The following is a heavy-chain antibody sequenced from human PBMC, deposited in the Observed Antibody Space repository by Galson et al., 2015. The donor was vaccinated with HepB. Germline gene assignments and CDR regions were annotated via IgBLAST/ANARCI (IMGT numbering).Heavy chain of an antibody. CDR3: ARGTVGYGSGSYFPWFDP. Sequence: SVKVSCKASGYTFSNYAIHWVRQAPGQSLECMGWINAANGNTKYSQKFQGRVTMTTDTSTSTAYMELRSLRSDDTAVYYCARGTVGYGSGSYFPWFDPWGQGTLVTVSS. V-gene: IGHV1-3*01. CDR1: GYTFSNYA. D-gene: IGHD3-10*01. J-gene: IGHJ5*02. CDR2: INAANGNT.